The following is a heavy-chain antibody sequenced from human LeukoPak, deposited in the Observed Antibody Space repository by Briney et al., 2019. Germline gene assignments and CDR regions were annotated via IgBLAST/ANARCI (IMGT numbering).Heavy chain of an antibody. CDR2: IGGGGPTT. CDR3: ARGFLGGTDQYFDS. D-gene: IGHD6-19*01. J-gene: IGHJ4*02. Sequence: GGSLRLSCAASGFTFSTYAMNWVRQAPAKGLEWVSTIGGGGPTTDYADSVKDRFTISRDNSKNTLYLQMNSQRAEDTAVYFCARGFLGGTDQYFDSWGQGTLVTVSS. CDR1: GFTFSTYA. V-gene: IGHV3-23*01.